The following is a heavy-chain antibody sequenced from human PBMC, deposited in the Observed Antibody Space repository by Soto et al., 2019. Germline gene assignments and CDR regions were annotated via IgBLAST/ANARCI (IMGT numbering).Heavy chain of an antibody. D-gene: IGHD2-15*01. V-gene: IGHV1-69*13. Sequence: SSVKVARKASGGSFSIYAGSWVRQAPGQGLEWMGGIIPIFGTANYAQKFQGRVTITADESTSTAYMELSSLRSEDTAVYYCARESRYCSGGSRYFLPGIDYWGQGTLVTVSS. J-gene: IGHJ4*02. CDR2: IIPIFGTA. CDR1: GGSFSIYA. CDR3: ARESRYCSGGSRYFLPGIDY.